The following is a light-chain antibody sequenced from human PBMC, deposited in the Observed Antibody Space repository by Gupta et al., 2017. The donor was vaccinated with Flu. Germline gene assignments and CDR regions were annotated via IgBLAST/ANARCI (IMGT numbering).Light chain of an antibody. CDR1: SGDLGSYNF. CDR2: EVS. CDR3: SSYTNANTLVV. J-gene: IGLJ2*01. V-gene: IGLV2-14*01. Sequence: QSSLTQPAPASGSPGQSLTLSCTGTSGDLGSYNFVSWYQQHPGKAPKLMIFEVSNRPSGVSNRFSGAKSGNTASLTISGLQAEDEADYYCSSYTNANTLVVFGGGTQLTVL.